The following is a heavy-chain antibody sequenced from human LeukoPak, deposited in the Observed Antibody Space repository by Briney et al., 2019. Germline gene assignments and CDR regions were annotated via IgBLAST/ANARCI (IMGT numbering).Heavy chain of an antibody. J-gene: IGHJ6*04. V-gene: IGHV3-15*01. Sequence: PGGSLRLSCAASVFTFSNAWMSWVRQAPGKGLEWVGRIKSKTDGGTTDYAAPVKGRFTISRDDSKNTLYLQMNSLKTEDTAVYYCTTGVMVSSYYYYGMDVWAKGPRSPSPQ. CDR1: VFTFSNAW. CDR2: IKSKTDGGTT. D-gene: IGHD2-21*01. CDR3: TTGVMVSSYYYYGMDV.